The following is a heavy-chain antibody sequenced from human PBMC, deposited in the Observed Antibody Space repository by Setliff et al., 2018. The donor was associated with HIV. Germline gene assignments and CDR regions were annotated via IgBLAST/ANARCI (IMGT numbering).Heavy chain of an antibody. J-gene: IGHJ6*03. CDR3: ARESTVVLGDDVDNYHYSYMDV. D-gene: IGHD3-16*01. CDR1: GYTFTGYY. Sequence: ASVKVSCKASGYTFTGYYMHWVRQAPGQGLEWMGRINPNSGGTNYAQKFQGRVTMTRDRSISTAYMELSRLISADTAVYYCARESTVVLGDDVDNYHYSYMDVWGKGTTVTVSS. CDR2: INPNSGGT. V-gene: IGHV1-2*06.